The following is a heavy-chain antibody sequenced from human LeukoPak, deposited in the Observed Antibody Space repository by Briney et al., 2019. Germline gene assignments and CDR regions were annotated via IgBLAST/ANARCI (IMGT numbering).Heavy chain of an antibody. J-gene: IGHJ5*02. CDR2: IYYSGST. CDR3: SCFDGYCSGRSCYSVSFVDP. CDR1: GASISSSNYY. V-gene: IGHV4-39*01. D-gene: IGHD2-15*01. Sequence: SETLSLTCTVSGASISSSNYYWGWIRQPPVKGLEWIGSIYYSGSTYYNPSLKSRVTISVHTSKNRSSMTLSSVTAADSDVYSCSCFDGYCSGRSCYSVSFVDPWGQGTLVTVSS.